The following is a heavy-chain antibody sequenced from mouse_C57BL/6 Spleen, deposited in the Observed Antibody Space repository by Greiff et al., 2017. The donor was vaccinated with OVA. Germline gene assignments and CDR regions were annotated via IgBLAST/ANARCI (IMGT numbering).Heavy chain of an antibody. CDR1: GYTFTDYN. D-gene: IGHD2-3*01. Sequence: EVKLQESGPELVKPGASVKMSCKASGYTFTDYNMHWVKQSHGKSLEWIGYINPNNGGTSYNQKFKGKATLTVNKSSSTAYMELRSLTSGDSAVYYCARGDGFPYAMDYWGQGTSVTVSS. CDR3: ARGDGFPYAMDY. J-gene: IGHJ4*01. CDR2: INPNNGGT. V-gene: IGHV1-22*01.